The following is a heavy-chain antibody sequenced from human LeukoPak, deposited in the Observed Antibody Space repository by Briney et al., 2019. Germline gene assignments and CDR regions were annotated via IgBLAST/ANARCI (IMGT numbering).Heavy chain of an antibody. D-gene: IGHD1-1*01. J-gene: IGHJ4*02. CDR3: AKGLERESRLDS. CDR1: GFTFNTYT. Sequence: PGESLRLSCAASGFTFNTYTMYWVRQAPGKGLEWVSGIRNSDDTTYYADSVKGRFTISRDNSKKTLFLQMNSLRAEDTALYYCAKGLERESRLDSWGQGTLVTVSS. CDR2: IRNSDDTT. V-gene: IGHV3-23*01.